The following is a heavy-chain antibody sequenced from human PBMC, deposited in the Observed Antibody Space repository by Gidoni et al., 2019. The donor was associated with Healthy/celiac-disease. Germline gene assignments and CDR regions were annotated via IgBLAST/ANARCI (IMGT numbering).Heavy chain of an antibody. V-gene: IGHV3-33*01. J-gene: IGHJ4*02. CDR1: GFTVSSYG. CDR3: ARAPYSSSSGLDY. Sequence: QVQLVESGGCVVQPGRSLRLFCAASGFTVSSYGMNWVRQAPGKGLEWLAVIWYDGSNKYYADSVKGRFTISRDNSKNTLYLQMNILRAEDTAVYYCARAPYSSSSGLDYWGQGTLVTVSS. D-gene: IGHD6-6*01. CDR2: IWYDGSNK.